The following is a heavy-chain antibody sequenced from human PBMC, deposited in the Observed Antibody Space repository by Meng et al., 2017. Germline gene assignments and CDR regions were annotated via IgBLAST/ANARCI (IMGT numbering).Heavy chain of an antibody. D-gene: IGHD3-9*01. CDR1: GSTYSSYA. Sequence: GESLMISCAASGSTYSSYAMSWVRQAPGKGLEWVPAISGSGGSTYYAHSQKGRFTNTRDNSKNTQYLQMNSLRAEDTAVYYCSKETGLGNYDILTGPDYWGQGTLVTVSS. V-gene: IGHV3-23*01. J-gene: IGHJ4*02. CDR3: SKETGLGNYDILTGPDY. CDR2: ISGSGGST.